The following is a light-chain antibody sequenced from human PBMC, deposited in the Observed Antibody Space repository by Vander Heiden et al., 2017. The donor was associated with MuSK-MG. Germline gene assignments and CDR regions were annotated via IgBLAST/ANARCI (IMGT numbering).Light chain of an antibody. V-gene: IGKV1-39*01. CDR2: AAS. Sequence: DIQMTQSPSSLSASVGDRVTITCRASQSISSYLNWYQQKPGKAPKLLIYAASSLQSGVPSRFSGSGSGTDFTLTSSRLQPEDFATYYCQQSYSTPRYTFGQGTKLEIK. CDR3: QQSYSTPRYT. CDR1: QSISSY. J-gene: IGKJ2*01.